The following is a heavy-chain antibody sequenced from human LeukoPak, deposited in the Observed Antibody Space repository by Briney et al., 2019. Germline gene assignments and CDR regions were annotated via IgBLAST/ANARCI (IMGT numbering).Heavy chain of an antibody. D-gene: IGHD3-3*01. CDR3: AKGGQDFDFWRFAH. CDR2: ISGNSDRT. V-gene: IGHV3-23*01. CDR1: GFSFSVYA. J-gene: IGHJ5*02. Sequence: GGTLRLSCEDSGFSFSVYAMSWVRQAPGEGLEWVSSISGNSDRTYYANSVKGRFTISRENFRNTVHLKMSSLGAEDTALYYCAKGGQDFDFWRFAHWGQGNLVIVSS.